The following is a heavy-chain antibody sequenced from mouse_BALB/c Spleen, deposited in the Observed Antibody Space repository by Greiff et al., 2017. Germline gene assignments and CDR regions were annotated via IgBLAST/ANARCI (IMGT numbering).Heavy chain of an antibody. CDR2: ISSGGSYT. Sequence: EVKLVESGGGLVKPGGSLKLSCAASGFTFSSYTMSWVRQTPEKRLEWVATISSGGSYTYYPDSVKGRFTISRDNAKNTLYLQMSSLKSEDTAMYYCTRDHGDYDPFDYWGQGTTLTVSA. V-gene: IGHV5-6-4*01. CDR1: GFTFSSYT. J-gene: IGHJ2*01. D-gene: IGHD2-4*01. CDR3: TRDHGDYDPFDY.